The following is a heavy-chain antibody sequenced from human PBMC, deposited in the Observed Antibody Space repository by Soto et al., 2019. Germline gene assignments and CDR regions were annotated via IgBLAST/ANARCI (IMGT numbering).Heavy chain of an antibody. CDR3: AKVGVAGLGAFEI. CDR2: LTSGGST. V-gene: IGHV3-23*01. J-gene: IGHJ3*02. D-gene: IGHD6-19*01. CDR1: GGSISSSHW. Sequence: VQLQESGPGLVKPSGTLSLTCAVSGGSISSSHWWSWVRQPPGKGLEWVSALTSGGSTYYADSVKGRFTISRDNSKETLYLQMNSLRAEDTAVYYCAKVGVAGLGAFEIWGQGTMVTVSS.